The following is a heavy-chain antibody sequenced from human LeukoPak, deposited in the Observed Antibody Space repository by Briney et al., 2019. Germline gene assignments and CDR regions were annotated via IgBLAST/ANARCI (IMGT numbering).Heavy chain of an antibody. V-gene: IGHV1-69*06. Sequence: ASVKVSCKASGGTFSNYAISWVRQAPGQGLEWMGGIIPLFGSADYAQKFQGRVTITADKSTSTAYMELSSLRSEDTAVYYCARDGLWFGELLSPQYYYYMDVWGKGTTVTVSS. CDR2: IIPLFGSA. CDR1: GGTFSNYA. J-gene: IGHJ6*03. CDR3: ARDGLWFGELLSPQYYYYMDV. D-gene: IGHD3-10*01.